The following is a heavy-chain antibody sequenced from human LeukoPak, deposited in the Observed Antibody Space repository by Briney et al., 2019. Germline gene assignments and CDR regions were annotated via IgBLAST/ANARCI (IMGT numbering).Heavy chain of an antibody. CDR1: GFTFSSYS. J-gene: IGHJ4*02. CDR2: ISSSSSYI. Sequence: GGSLRLSCAASGFTFSSYSMNWVRQAPGKGLEWVSSISSSSSYIYYADSVKGRFTISRDNAKNSLYLQMNSLRAEDTAVYYCASAPRCSSGSARTVDYWGQGTLVTVSS. D-gene: IGHD6-19*01. V-gene: IGHV3-21*01. CDR3: ASAPRCSSGSARTVDY.